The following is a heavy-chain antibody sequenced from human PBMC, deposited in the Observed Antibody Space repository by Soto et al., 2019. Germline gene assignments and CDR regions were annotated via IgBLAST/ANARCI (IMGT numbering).Heavy chain of an antibody. D-gene: IGHD3-22*01. J-gene: IGHJ3*02. CDR3: ARDRPSYTYYYDSRSSAFDI. V-gene: IGHV4-31*03. Sequence: PSETLSLTCTGSGGSISSGGYYWSWIRQHPGKGLEWIGYIYYSGSTYYNPSLKSRVTISVDTSKNQFSLKLSSVTAADTAVYYCARDRPSYTYYYDSRSSAFDIWGQGTMVTVSS. CDR2: IYYSGST. CDR1: GGSISSGGYY.